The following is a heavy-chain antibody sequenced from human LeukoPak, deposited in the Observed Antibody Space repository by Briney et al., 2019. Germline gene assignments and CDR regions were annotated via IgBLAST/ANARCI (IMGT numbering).Heavy chain of an antibody. CDR2: INPNSGGT. CDR3: ASAGFGELAHYYYGMDV. Sequence: ASVKVSCKASGYTFTGYYMHWVRQAPGQGFEWMGWINPNSGGTNYAQKFQGRVTMTRDASISTAYMELSRLRSDDTAVYYCASAGFGELAHYYYGMDVWGQGTTVTVSS. CDR1: GYTFTGYY. J-gene: IGHJ6*02. V-gene: IGHV1-2*02. D-gene: IGHD3-10*01.